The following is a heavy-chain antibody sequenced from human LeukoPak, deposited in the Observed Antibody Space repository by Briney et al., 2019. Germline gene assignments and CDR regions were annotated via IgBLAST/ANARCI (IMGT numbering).Heavy chain of an antibody. CDR2: IHYSGST. Sequence: SETLSLTCTVSGGSIISYYWSWIRQPPGKGLEWIGYIHYSGSTKYNPSLKSRVTISVDTSNNHFSLKLSSVTAADTAVYFCARVHPGGYSAYWGQGILVTVSS. J-gene: IGHJ4*02. D-gene: IGHD5-12*01. V-gene: IGHV4-59*01. CDR1: GGSIISYY. CDR3: ARVHPGGYSAY.